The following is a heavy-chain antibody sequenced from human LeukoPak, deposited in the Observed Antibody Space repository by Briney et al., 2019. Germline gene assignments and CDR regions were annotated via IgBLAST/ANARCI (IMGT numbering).Heavy chain of an antibody. CDR3: ARDRIAAAGKEGGGGATSYYYYYYMDV. V-gene: IGHV1-46*01. CDR1: GYTFTSYG. D-gene: IGHD6-13*01. CDR2: INPSGGST. Sequence: ASVKVSCKASGYTFTSYGISWVRQAPGQGLEWMGIINPSGGSTSYAQKFQGRVTMTRDMSTSTVYMELSSLRSEDTAVYYCARDRIAAAGKEGGGGATSYYYYYYMDVWGRGTTVTVSS. J-gene: IGHJ6*03.